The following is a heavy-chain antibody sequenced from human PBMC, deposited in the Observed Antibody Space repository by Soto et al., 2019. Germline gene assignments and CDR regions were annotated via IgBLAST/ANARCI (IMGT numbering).Heavy chain of an antibody. J-gene: IGHJ4*02. CDR1: GFTFSSYA. CDR2: ISGSGGST. CDR3: AKPGRYCSSTGCALDY. D-gene: IGHD2-2*01. V-gene: IGHV3-23*01. Sequence: GGSLRLSCAASGFTFSSYAMSWVRQAPGKGLEWVSAISGSGGSTYYADSVKGRFTISRDNSKNTLYLQMNSLRAEDTAVYYCAKPGRYCSSTGCALDYWGQGTLVTVSS.